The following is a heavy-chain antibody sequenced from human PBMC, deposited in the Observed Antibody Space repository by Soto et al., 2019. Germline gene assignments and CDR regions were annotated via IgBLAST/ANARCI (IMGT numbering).Heavy chain of an antibody. CDR1: GFTVSSNY. D-gene: IGHD5-18*01. CDR2: IYSGGST. Sequence: GGSLRLSCAASGFTVSSNYVSWVRQAPGKGLEWVSVIYSGGSTYYADSVKGRFTISRDNSKNTLYLQMNSLRAEDTAVYYCARDRYSYGPLSGMDVWGQGTTVTVSS. V-gene: IGHV3-53*01. J-gene: IGHJ6*02. CDR3: ARDRYSYGPLSGMDV.